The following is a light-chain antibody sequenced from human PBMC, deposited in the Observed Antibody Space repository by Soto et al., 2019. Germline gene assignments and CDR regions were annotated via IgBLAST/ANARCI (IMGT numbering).Light chain of an antibody. CDR1: QSISSW. CDR2: DAS. V-gene: IGKV1-5*01. Sequence: DIQMTQSPSTLSASVGDRVTITCRASQSISSWLAWYQQKPGKAPKLLIYDASSLESGVPSRFRGSGSETEFTLTISGLQPDDFATYYCQQFIDGWTFGQGTKVDTK. J-gene: IGKJ1*01. CDR3: QQFIDGWT.